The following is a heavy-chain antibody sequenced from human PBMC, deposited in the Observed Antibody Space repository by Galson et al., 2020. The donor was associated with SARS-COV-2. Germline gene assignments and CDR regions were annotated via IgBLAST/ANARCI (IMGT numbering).Heavy chain of an antibody. CDR3: ARGRWELDY. J-gene: IGHJ4*02. CDR1: GFNFSSYE. Sequence: GGSLRLSCAASGFNFSSYEMNWVRQAPGKGLEWVSYISSSGSTIYYADSVKGRFTISRDNAKNSLYLQMNSLRAEDTAVYYCARGRWELDYWGQGTLVTVSS. V-gene: IGHV3-48*03. D-gene: IGHD1-26*01. CDR2: ISSSGSTI.